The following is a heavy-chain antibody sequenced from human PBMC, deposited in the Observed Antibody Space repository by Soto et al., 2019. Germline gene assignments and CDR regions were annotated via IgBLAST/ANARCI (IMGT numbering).Heavy chain of an antibody. V-gene: IGHV6-1*01. J-gene: IGHJ5*02. CDR2: TYYRSKWYN. D-gene: IGHD3-16*02. CDR3: AREPMIKFGGVIVRQYKWFDP. Sequence: SQTLSLTCAISGDCVSSNSAAWTWIRQSPSRGLEWLGRTYYRSKWYNDYAVSVKSRITINPDTSKNQFSLQLNSVTPEDTAVYYCAREPMIKFGGVIVRQYKWFDPWGQGTLVTVS. CDR1: GDCVSSNSAA.